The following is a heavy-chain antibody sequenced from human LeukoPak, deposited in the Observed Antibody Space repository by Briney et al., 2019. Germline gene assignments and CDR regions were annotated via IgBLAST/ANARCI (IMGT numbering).Heavy chain of an antibody. CDR3: ARGITMSSDY. CDR1: GFTFDDYA. V-gene: IGHV3-74*01. Sequence: GGSLRLSCAASGFTFDDYAMHWVRQAPGKGLVWVSRINSDGSSTSYADSVKGRFTISRDNAKNTLYLQMNSLRAEDTAVYYCARGITMSSDYWGQGTLVTVSS. CDR2: INSDGSST. D-gene: IGHD3-10*02. J-gene: IGHJ4*02.